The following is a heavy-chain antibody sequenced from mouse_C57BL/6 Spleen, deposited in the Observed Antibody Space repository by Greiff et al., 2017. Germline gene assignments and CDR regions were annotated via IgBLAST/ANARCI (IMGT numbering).Heavy chain of an antibody. CDR1: GYAFSSSW. Sequence: QVQLQQSGPELVKPGASVKISCKASGYAFSSSWLNWVKQRPGTGLEWIGRIYPGDGDTNYNGKVKGKSTLTADKSSSTAYMQLSSLTSEDSAVYFCARSGVTRGDYWGQGTTLTGSS. CDR3: ARSGVTRGDY. D-gene: IGHD2-2*01. CDR2: IYPGDGDT. V-gene: IGHV1-82*01. J-gene: IGHJ2*01.